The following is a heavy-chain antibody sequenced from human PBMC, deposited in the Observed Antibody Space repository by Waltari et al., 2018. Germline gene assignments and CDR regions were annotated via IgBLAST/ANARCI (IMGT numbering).Heavy chain of an antibody. Sequence: EVQLVQSGAEVKKPGESLKISCKGSGYSFTSYWIGWVRQMPGKGLEWMGISYPGYSDTRYSPSFQGQVTISADKSISTAYLQWSSLKASDTAMYYCARKDSTYYYDSSGYHFDYWGQGTLVTVSS. V-gene: IGHV5-51*01. CDR1: GYSFTSYW. D-gene: IGHD3-22*01. CDR3: ARKDSTYYYDSSGYHFDY. CDR2: SYPGYSDT. J-gene: IGHJ4*02.